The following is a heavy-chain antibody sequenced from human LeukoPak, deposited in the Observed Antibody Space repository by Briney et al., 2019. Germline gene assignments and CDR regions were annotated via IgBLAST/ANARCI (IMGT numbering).Heavy chain of an antibody. Sequence: GGSLRLSCAASGFTVSSNYMSWVRQAPGKGLEWVSVIYSGGSTYYADSVKGRFTISRDNSKNTLYPQMNSLRAEDTAVYYCARVRRPYYYDSSNFDYWGQGTLVTVSS. CDR3: ARVRRPYYYDSSNFDY. J-gene: IGHJ4*02. D-gene: IGHD3-22*01. CDR2: IYSGGST. CDR1: GFTVSSNY. V-gene: IGHV3-66*01.